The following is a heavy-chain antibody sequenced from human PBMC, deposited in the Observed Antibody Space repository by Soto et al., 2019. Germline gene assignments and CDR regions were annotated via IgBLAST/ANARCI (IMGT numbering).Heavy chain of an antibody. V-gene: IGHV4-31*03. D-gene: IGHD3-10*01. J-gene: IGHJ6*02. CDR3: ASNRMVRGVNTLPPGMDV. Sequence: VQLQESGPGLVQPSQTLSLTCTVSGVSISSGGYYWSWIRQHPGKGLEWIGYIYYSGSTYYNPSLTRRVTISVDTSKNQFSRELSSVTAADTAVYYCASNRMVRGVNTLPPGMDVWGQGTTVTVSS. CDR1: GVSISSGGYY. CDR2: IYYSGST.